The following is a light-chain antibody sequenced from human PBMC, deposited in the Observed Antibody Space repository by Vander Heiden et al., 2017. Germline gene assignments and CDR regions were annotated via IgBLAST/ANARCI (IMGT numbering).Light chain of an antibody. Sequence: VILMTESPSLLSASTGDRVTISCRMSQCISSYLAWYQQKPGKAPELLIYAASTLQSGVPSRFSGSGSGTDFTLTISCLQSEDFATYYCKQYYSFPPTFGQGTKVEIK. CDR2: AAS. J-gene: IGKJ1*01. V-gene: IGKV1D-8*01. CDR1: QCISSY. CDR3: KQYYSFPPT.